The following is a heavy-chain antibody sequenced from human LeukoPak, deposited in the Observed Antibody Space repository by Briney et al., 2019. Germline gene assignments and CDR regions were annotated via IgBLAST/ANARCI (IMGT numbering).Heavy chain of an antibody. CDR3: ARDTPWFGELSGPYYYYGMDV. CDR1: GFTFSSYW. D-gene: IGHD3-10*01. J-gene: IGHJ6*02. V-gene: IGHV3-7*03. CDR2: IKQDGSEK. Sequence: GGSLRLSCAASGFTFSSYWMSWVRQAPGKGLEWVANIKQDGSEKYYVDSVKGRFTISRDNSKNTLYLQMNSLRAEDTAVYYCARDTPWFGELSGPYYYYGMDVWGQGATVTVSS.